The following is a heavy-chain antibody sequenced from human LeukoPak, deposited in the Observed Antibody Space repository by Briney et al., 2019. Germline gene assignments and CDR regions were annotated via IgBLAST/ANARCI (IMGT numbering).Heavy chain of an antibody. D-gene: IGHD3-22*01. V-gene: IGHV5-51*01. CDR1: GYSFTSYW. CDR2: IYPGDSDT. J-gene: IGHJ4*02. CDR3: ASSSHDSSGTIDY. Sequence: GESLKISCKGSGYSFTSYWLGWVRQMPGKGLEWMGIIYPGDSDTGYSPSFQGQVTISADKSISTAYLQWSSLKASDTAMYYCASSSHDSSGTIDYWGQGTLVTVSS.